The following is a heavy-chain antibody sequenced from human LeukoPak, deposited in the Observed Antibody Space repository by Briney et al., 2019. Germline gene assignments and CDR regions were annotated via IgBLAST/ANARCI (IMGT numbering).Heavy chain of an antibody. D-gene: IGHD2-15*01. Sequence: SVKVSCKASGGTFSSYAISWVRQAPGQGLEWMGRIIPIFGTANYAQKFPGRVTITADKSTSTAYMELSSLRSEDTAVYYCARGYCSGGSCHDHYYYYYMDVWGKGTTVTVSS. V-gene: IGHV1-69*06. CDR1: GGTFSSYA. CDR3: ARGYCSGGSCHDHYYYYYMDV. CDR2: IIPIFGTA. J-gene: IGHJ6*03.